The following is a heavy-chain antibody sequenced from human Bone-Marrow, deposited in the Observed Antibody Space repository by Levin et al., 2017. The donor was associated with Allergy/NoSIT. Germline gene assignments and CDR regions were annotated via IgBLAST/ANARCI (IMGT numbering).Heavy chain of an antibody. CDR2: IGTAGDT. CDR1: GFTFSSYD. Sequence: GGSLRLSCAASGFTFSSYDMHWVRQATGKGLEWVSAIGTAGDTYYPGSVKGRFTISRENAKNSLYLQMNSLRAGDTAVYYCARGGRFTAAILGGYYYYGMDVWGQGTTVTVSS. D-gene: IGHD2-2*02. V-gene: IGHV3-13*01. J-gene: IGHJ6*02. CDR3: ARGGRFTAAILGGYYYYGMDV.